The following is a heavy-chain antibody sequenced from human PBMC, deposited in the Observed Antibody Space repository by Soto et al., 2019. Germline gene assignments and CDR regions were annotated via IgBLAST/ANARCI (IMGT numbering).Heavy chain of an antibody. J-gene: IGHJ6*02. CDR3: ARKEGSDTSGYPTTSDYGMDV. D-gene: IGHD3-22*01. Sequence: QVQLVESGGGVVQPGRSLRLSCAASGFTFSSYGMHWVRQAPGKGLEWVTFIWYDGNNKYYADSVKGRFTISRDNSKNTLYLQMNSLRAEDTAVYYCARKEGSDTSGYPTTSDYGMDVWGQGTTVTVSS. CDR2: IWYDGNNK. CDR1: GFTFSSYG. V-gene: IGHV3-33*01.